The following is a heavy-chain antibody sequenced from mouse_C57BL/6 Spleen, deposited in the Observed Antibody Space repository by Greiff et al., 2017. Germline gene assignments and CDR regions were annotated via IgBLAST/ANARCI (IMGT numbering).Heavy chain of an antibody. Sequence: VQLQQSGAELVRPGSSVKMSCKTSGYTFTSYGINWVKQRPGQGLEWIGYIYLGNGYTEYNEKFKGKATLTSDTSSSTAYMQLSSLTSEDSAIYFCARDGYDSFAYWGQGTLVTVSA. V-gene: IGHV1-58*01. CDR1: GYTFTSYG. D-gene: IGHD2-2*01. CDR2: IYLGNGYT. CDR3: ARDGYDSFAY. J-gene: IGHJ3*01.